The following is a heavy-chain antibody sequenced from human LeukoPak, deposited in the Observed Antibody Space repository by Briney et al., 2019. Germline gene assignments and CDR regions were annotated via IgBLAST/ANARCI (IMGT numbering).Heavy chain of an antibody. Sequence: SGGSLRLSCAASGFTFDDYGMSWVRQAPRKGLEWVSGINWNGGSTGYADSVKGRFTISRDNAKNSLYLQMNSLRAEDTALYYCARESYYDSSGYYREDYWGQGTLVTVSS. D-gene: IGHD3-22*01. CDR3: ARESYYDSSGYYREDY. CDR1: GFTFDDYG. V-gene: IGHV3-20*04. CDR2: INWNGGST. J-gene: IGHJ4*02.